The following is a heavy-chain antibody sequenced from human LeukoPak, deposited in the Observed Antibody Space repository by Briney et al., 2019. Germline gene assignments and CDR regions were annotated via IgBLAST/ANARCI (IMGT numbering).Heavy chain of an antibody. J-gene: IGHJ4*02. Sequence: SLRLSCAASGFTFSSYGMHWVRQAPGKGLEWVAFIRYDGSNKYYADSVKGRFTISRDNSKNTLYLQMNSLRAEDTAVYYCAGYDILTGYYREVDYWGQGTLVTVSS. CDR1: GFTFSSYG. V-gene: IGHV3-30*02. CDR2: IRYDGSNK. D-gene: IGHD3-9*01. CDR3: AGYDILTGYYREVDY.